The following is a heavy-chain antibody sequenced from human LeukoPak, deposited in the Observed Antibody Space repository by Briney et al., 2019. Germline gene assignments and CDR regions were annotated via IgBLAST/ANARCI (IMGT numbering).Heavy chain of an antibody. V-gene: IGHV3-74*01. CDR2: IASDGSST. CDR3: ARNDGDY. J-gene: IGHJ4*02. Sequence: PGGSLRLSCAASGFTFSSYWMNWVRQAPGKGLVWVSRIASDGSSTTYADSVKGRFSISRDNAKNTLYLQMNSLRVEDTAVYYCARNDGDYWGQGTLVTVSS. CDR1: GFTFSSYW.